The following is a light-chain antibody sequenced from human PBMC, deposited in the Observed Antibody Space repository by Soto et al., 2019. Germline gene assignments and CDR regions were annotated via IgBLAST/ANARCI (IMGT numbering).Light chain of an antibody. Sequence: QSVLTQPPSASVTPGQWVTISCSGSSSNIGNNYVFWYQQFPGMAPKLLIYRNNQRPSGVPDRFSGSTSGTSASLAIAGLRSEDESDYYCASWDDSLNGPVFGGGTKVTVL. CDR1: SSNIGNNY. CDR2: RNN. V-gene: IGLV1-47*01. J-gene: IGLJ3*02. CDR3: ASWDDSLNGPV.